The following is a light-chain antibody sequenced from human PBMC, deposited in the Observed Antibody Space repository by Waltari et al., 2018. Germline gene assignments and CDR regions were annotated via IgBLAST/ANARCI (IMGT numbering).Light chain of an antibody. CDR2: DVN. V-gene: IGLV2-8*01. Sequence: QSALTQPPSASGSPGQSITISCTGSAPDIGAHHSVSWYQQHPGKAPKLLLYDVNSRPSGVPFRFSGSKSGNTASLTVSGLQTEDEADYYCSSYVGADTAVFGPGTKVTVL. J-gene: IGLJ1*01. CDR3: SSYVGADTAV. CDR1: APDIGAHHS.